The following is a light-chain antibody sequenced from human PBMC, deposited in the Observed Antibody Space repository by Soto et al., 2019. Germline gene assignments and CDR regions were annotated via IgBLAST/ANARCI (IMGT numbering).Light chain of an antibody. CDR1: SNDVACYNY. J-gene: IGLJ1*01. CDR2: EVS. Sequence: QSALNQHAYVAGSPGQSITISCTGSSNDVACYNYVSWYQQHPGQAPKLIIYEVSDRPSGVSPRFSGCKSGNTASLTISGLQVEDEADYFCTSYTSHIPYVFGSGTMVTGL. V-gene: IGLV2-14*01. CDR3: TSYTSHIPYV.